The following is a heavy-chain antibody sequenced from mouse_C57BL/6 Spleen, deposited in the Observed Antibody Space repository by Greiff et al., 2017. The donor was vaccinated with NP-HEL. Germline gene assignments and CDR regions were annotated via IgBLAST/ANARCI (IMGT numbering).Heavy chain of an antibody. CDR3: ARRTVAF. J-gene: IGHJ3*01. CDR2: IDPSDSYT. Sequence: QVQLQQPGAELVKPGASVKLSCKASGYTFTSYWMQWVKQRPGQGLEWIGEIDPSDSYTNYNQKFKGKATLTVDTSSSTAYMQLSSLTSEDSAVYACARRTVAFWGQGTLVAVSA. CDR1: GYTFTSYW. V-gene: IGHV1-50*01.